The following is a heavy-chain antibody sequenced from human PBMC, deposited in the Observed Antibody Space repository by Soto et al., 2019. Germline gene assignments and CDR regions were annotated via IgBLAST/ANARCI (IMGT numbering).Heavy chain of an antibody. CDR3: AQDTYYHDTSGYYVFAY. J-gene: IGHJ4*02. V-gene: IGHV3-30*18. CDR1: GLTFSSYG. D-gene: IGHD3-22*01. Sequence: QVQLVESGGGVVQSGGSLRLSCAASGLTFSSYGMHWVRQVPGKGLEWVAAISYDGNKKNIADSVKGRFTISRDNSENALYLQMNSLRAEDTAVYYCAQDTYYHDTSGYYVFAYWGQGTLVTVSS. CDR2: ISYDGNKK.